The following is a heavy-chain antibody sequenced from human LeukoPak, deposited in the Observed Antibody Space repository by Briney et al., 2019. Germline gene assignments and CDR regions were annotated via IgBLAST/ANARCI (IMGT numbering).Heavy chain of an antibody. D-gene: IGHD3-22*01. Sequence: PSETLSLTCTISGDSISCSSYYWGWIRQPPGKGLEWIGDIYYRGSTYYSPSLKSRVSISIDTSDNQFSLTLNSVTAADTALYFCARRRYYDTTGYLDWGQGTLVTVSS. CDR3: ARRRYYDTTGYLD. CDR2: IYYRGST. CDR1: GDSISCSSYY. V-gene: IGHV4-39*01. J-gene: IGHJ1*01.